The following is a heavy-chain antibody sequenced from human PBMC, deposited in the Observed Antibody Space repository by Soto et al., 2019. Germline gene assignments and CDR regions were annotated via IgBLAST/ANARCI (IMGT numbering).Heavy chain of an antibody. CDR2: INHSGST. D-gene: IGHD6-6*01. V-gene: IGHV4-34*01. CDR3: EGHSSSTGFDY. CDR1: GGSFSGYY. Sequence: QVQLQQWGAGLLKPSETLSLTCAVYGGSFSGYYWSWIRQPPGKGLEWIGEINHSGSTTYNPSLKSRVTRSVDTSKNQFALKLSSVAAADTAVYYCEGHSSSTGFDYWGQGTLFTVSS. J-gene: IGHJ4*02.